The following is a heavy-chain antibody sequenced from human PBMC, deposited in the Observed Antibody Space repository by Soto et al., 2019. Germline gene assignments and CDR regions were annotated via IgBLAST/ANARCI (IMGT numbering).Heavy chain of an antibody. V-gene: IGHV4-38-2*02. CDR1: GYSISSGYH. Sequence: PSETLSLTCTVSGYSISSGYHWAWIRQPPGKGLEWLWSVHYSGNTYYNPSLKSRLTISVDKSKNQFSLNLSSVTAADTAVYYCARQDRVVAEGRWFDPWGQGTLVTVSS. CDR2: VHYSGNT. D-gene: IGHD2-15*01. J-gene: IGHJ5*02. CDR3: ARQDRVVAEGRWFDP.